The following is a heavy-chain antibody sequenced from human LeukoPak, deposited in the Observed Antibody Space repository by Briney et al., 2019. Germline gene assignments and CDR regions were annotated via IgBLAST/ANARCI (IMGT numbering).Heavy chain of an antibody. J-gene: IGHJ5*02. CDR2: INPKNGGT. Sequence: ASVKVSCKASGYTFTGNYIHWVRQAPGQGLEWMGWINPKNGGTIYAPKFQGRVTMTRDTSISTAYMEVSRLRSEDTAVYFCARDNSVGDNAWWFDPWGQGTLVTVSS. CDR3: ARDNSVGDNAWWFDP. V-gene: IGHV1-2*02. D-gene: IGHD1-26*01. CDR1: GYTFTGNY.